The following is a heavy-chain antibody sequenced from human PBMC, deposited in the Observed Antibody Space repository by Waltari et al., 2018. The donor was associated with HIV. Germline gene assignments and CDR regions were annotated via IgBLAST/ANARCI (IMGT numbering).Heavy chain of an antibody. CDR2: IYYSGST. Sequence: QLQLQESGPGLVKPSETLSLTCTVSGGSISSSSYYWGWIRPPPGKGLEWIGSIYYSGSTYYNPSLKSRVTISVDTSKNQFSLKLSSVTAADTAVYYCARQGVLRFLEWSPSDYWGQGTLVTVSS. V-gene: IGHV4-39*01. CDR1: GGSISSSSYY. D-gene: IGHD3-3*01. CDR3: ARQGVLRFLEWSPSDY. J-gene: IGHJ4*02.